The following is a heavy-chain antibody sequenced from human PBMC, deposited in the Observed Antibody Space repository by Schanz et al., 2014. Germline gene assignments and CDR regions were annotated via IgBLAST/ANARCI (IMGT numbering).Heavy chain of an antibody. CDR1: GASISSRDFY. Sequence: QLQLQESGPGLVKPSQTLSLTCTVSGASISSRDFYWSWIRQFPGKGLEWIGYISYSGRTYYSPSRKSRLTMSVDTSKNQFSLRLSSVTAADTAIYYCSRGECSSTSCHEVAPPDDWGQGTLVTVSS. CDR3: SRGECSSTSCHEVAPPDD. J-gene: IGHJ4*02. V-gene: IGHV4-31*03. D-gene: IGHD2-2*01. CDR2: ISYSGRT.